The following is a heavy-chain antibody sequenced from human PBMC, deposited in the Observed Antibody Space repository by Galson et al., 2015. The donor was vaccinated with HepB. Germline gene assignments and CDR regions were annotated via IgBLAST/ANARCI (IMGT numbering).Heavy chain of an antibody. Sequence: SVKVSCKASGYTFTSYGISWVRQAPGQGLEWMGWISAYNGNTNYAQKLQGRVTMTTDTSTSTAYMELRSLRSDDTAVYYCARACRGGSYAFFHLGLSPNFDYWGQGTLVTVSS. CDR2: ISAYNGNT. D-gene: IGHD1-26*01. J-gene: IGHJ4*02. CDR3: ARACRGGSYAFFHLGLSPNFDY. CDR1: GYTFTSYG. V-gene: IGHV1-18*01.